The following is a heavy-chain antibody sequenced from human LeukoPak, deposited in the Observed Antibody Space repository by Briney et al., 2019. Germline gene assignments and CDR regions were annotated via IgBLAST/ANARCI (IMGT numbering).Heavy chain of an antibody. D-gene: IGHD2-15*01. V-gene: IGHV3-23*01. J-gene: IGHJ3*02. CDR2: IGGSGGST. CDR3: VSFVVVVAAIAFDI. Sequence: GGSLRLSCAASGFTFSSYAMSWVRQAPGKGLEWVSAIGGSGGSTYYADSVKDRFTISRDNSKNTLYLQMSSLRAEDTAVYYCVSFVVVVAAIAFDIWGQGRMVTVSS. CDR1: GFTFSSYA.